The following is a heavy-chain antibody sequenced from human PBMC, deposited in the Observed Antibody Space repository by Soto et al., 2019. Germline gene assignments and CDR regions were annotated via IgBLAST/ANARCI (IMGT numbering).Heavy chain of an antibody. CDR2: INHSGST. V-gene: IGHV4-34*01. CDR3: ARVNYWSGFYYYYGMDV. Sequence: PSETLSLTCAVYGGSFSGYYWSWIRQPPGKGLEWIGEINHSGSTNYNPSLKSRVTISVDTSKNKFSLKLSSVTAADTAAYDCARVNYWSGFYYYYGMDVWGQGTTVTVSS. J-gene: IGHJ6*02. CDR1: GGSFSGYY. D-gene: IGHD3-3*01.